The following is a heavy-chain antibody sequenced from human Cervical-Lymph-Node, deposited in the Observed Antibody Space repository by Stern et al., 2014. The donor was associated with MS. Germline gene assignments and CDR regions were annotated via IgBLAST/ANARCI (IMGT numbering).Heavy chain of an antibody. CDR2: LTPMFGTS. CDR3: ARDQGGIADS. CDR1: GGSFSMDS. J-gene: IGHJ4*02. D-gene: IGHD6-13*01. V-gene: IGHV1-69*01. Sequence: QVQLGQSGAEVKKPGSSVKASCKASGGSFSMDSISWVRQAPGQGLEWMGGLTPMFGTSNYAQKFQGRVTTTADVSTSTAYMELTSLRSEDTAVYFCARDQGGIADSWGQGTLVIVSS.